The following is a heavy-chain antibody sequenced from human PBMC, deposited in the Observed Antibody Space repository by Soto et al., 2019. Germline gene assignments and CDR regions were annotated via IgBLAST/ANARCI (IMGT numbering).Heavy chain of an antibody. CDR3: ARDIFGNVDAFDL. CDR2: TSGYSGNS. Sequence: ASVKVSCKASGYIFSSFYINWVRQAPGQGPEWMGWTSGYSGNSKYAQKFQGRVTMTTDTSTNTGYMEMRSLTSDDTAVYYCARDIFGNVDAFDLWGQGTMVTVSS. J-gene: IGHJ3*01. V-gene: IGHV1-18*01. D-gene: IGHD3-3*02. CDR1: GYIFSSFY.